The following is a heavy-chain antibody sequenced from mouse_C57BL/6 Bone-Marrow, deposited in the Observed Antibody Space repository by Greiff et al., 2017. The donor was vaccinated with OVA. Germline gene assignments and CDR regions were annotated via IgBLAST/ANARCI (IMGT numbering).Heavy chain of an antibody. CDR3: ARHEDGYYASYFDY. CDR1: GYAFSSSW. Sequence: QVQLKQSGPELVKPGASVKLSCKASGYAFSSSWMNWVQQRPGKGLEWIGRIYPGDGDTNYHGKFKGKATLTTDKASSTAYMQLSSLTSKDSAVYFYARHEDGYYASYFDYWGQGTTLTVSS. V-gene: IGHV1-82*01. J-gene: IGHJ2*01. CDR2: IYPGDGDT. D-gene: IGHD2-3*01.